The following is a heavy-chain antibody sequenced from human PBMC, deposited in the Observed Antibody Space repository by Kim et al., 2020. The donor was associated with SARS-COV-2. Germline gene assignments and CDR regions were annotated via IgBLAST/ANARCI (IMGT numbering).Heavy chain of an antibody. D-gene: IGHD3-10*01. V-gene: IGHV3-48*02. J-gene: IGHJ4*02. CDR3: ARDRGSGSYPFDY. Sequence: YADSVRGRFTISRDNAKNSLYLQMNSLRDEDTAVYYCARDRGSGSYPFDYWGQGTLVTVSS.